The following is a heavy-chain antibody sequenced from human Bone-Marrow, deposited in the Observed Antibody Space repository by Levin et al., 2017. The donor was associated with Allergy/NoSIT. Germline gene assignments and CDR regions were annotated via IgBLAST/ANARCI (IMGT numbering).Heavy chain of an antibody. J-gene: IGHJ4*02. CDR2: ISGSGGTT. V-gene: IGHV3-23*01. Sequence: GGSLRLSCAGSGFTFSSDVMSRVRQAPGKGLEWVSGISGSGGTTYYADSVKGRFTISRDNSKNTLYLQMNSLRAEDTAVYYWAKGSCCSAGTCYSRRGYWGEGTLVTVSS. CDR3: AKGSCCSAGTCYSRRGY. CDR1: GFTFSSDV. D-gene: IGHD2-15*01.